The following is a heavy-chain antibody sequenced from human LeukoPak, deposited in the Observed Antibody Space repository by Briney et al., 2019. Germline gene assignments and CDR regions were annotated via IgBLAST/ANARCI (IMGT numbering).Heavy chain of an antibody. CDR3: VSAIRGSPIDY. J-gene: IGHJ4*02. D-gene: IGHD3-10*01. Sequence: PGGSLRLSCAASGFSFSNYWMGWVRQAPGKGLACVASIKTDGSETYYVDSVKGRFTISRDNAKNSLFLQMNSLRAEDTAIYYCVSAIRGSPIDYWGQGTLVSVPS. V-gene: IGHV3-7*01. CDR1: GFSFSNYW. CDR2: IKTDGSET.